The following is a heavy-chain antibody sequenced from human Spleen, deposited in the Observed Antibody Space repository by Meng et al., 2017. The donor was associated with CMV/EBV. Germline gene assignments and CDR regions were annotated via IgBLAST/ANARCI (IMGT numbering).Heavy chain of an antibody. CDR1: GGTFSSYA. V-gene: IGHV1-8*02. J-gene: IGHJ6*02. CDR3: ARWGVIPAASYGLDV. D-gene: IGHD2-2*01. CDR2: MNPISGNT. Sequence: ASVKVSCKASGGTFSSYAISWVRQAPGQGLEWIGWMNPISGNTGYAQKFQGRVTMTRNTATSTAYMELSNLKSEDTAMYYCARWGVIPAASYGLDVWGQGTTVTVSS.